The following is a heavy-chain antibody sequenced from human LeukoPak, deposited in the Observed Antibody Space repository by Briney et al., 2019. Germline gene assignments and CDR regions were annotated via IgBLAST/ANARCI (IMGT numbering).Heavy chain of an antibody. CDR3: ARDRDSSGWVKI. D-gene: IGHD6-19*01. CDR2: IYSGGST. V-gene: IGHV3-66*01. CDR1: GFTVSSSY. Sequence: GGSLRLSCAASGFTVSSSYMSWVRQAPGKGLEWVSVIYSGGSTYYADSVKGRFIISRDYSKNTLYLQMNSLGAEDTAVYYCARDRDSSGWVKIWGQGTMVTVSS. J-gene: IGHJ3*02.